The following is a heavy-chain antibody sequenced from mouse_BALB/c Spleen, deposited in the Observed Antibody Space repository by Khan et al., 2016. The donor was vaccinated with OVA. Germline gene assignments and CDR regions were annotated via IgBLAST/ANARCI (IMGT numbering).Heavy chain of an antibody. Sequence: QVQLQQSGAELVRPGASVKLSCKASGYTFTNYWINWVKLRPGQGLEWIGNIYPCDSYTNYNPKFKDTATLTVDKSSSTAYMNLSSPKSEDSAVYYCTRWSDYYSMDYWGQGTSVTVSA. CDR3: TRWSDYYSMDY. CDR2: IYPCDSYT. J-gene: IGHJ4*01. V-gene: IGHV1-69*02. CDR1: GYTFTNYW.